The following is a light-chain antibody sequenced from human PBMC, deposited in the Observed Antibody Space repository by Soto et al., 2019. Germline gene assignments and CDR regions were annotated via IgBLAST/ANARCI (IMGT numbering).Light chain of an antibody. CDR2: GAS. CDR3: QKCDSVP. CDR1: QNIRNL. V-gene: IGKV1-5*01. J-gene: IGKJ4*01. Sequence: DIQLTQSPSTLSAAVGDSVTITCRASQNIRNLLSWYQQKPGKAPKHLIYGASTLKTGVPSRFSGSGSGSESNFTISSLQPEDTASYCCQKCDSVPFGGGTKVDIK.